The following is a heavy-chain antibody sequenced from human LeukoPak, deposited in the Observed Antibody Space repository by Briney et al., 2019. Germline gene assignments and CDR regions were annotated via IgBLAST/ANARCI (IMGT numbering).Heavy chain of an antibody. CDR2: INHSGST. D-gene: IGHD3-3*01. J-gene: IGHJ4*02. CDR1: GGSFSGYY. Sequence: SETLSLTCAVYGGSFSGYYWSWIRQPPGKGLEWIGEINHSGSTNYNPSLKSRVTISVDTSKNQFSLKLSSVTVADTAVYYCARATLTGGIFGVVINPYYFDYWGQGTLVTVSS. V-gene: IGHV4-34*01. CDR3: ARATLTGGIFGVVINPYYFDY.